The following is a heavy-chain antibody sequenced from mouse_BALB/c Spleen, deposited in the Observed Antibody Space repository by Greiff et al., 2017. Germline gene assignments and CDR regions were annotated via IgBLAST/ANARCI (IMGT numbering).Heavy chain of an antibody. CDR1: GFTFSSFG. J-gene: IGHJ4*01. D-gene: IGHD1-2*01. CDR3: ARRGGYLYYYAMDY. CDR2: ISSGSSTI. Sequence: EVMLVESGGGLVQPGGSRKLSCAASGFTFSSFGMHWVRQAPEKGLEWVAYISSGSSTIYYADTVKGRFTISRDNAKNTLYLQMSSLKSEDTALYYCARRGGYLYYYAMDYWGQGTSVTVSS. V-gene: IGHV5-17*03.